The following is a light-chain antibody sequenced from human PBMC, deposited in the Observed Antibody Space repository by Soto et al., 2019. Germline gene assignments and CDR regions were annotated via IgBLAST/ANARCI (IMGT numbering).Light chain of an antibody. CDR3: QQTYRIPYT. CDR1: QSIGVY. Sequence: DIQMTQSPSSLSVSIGDRVTITRRSSQSIGVYLNWYQKKPGTPPKLLIYAASNLQSGVPSRFIGRGSGTDFTLTISSLQPEDFASYYCQQTYRIPYTFGQGTKLEI. CDR2: AAS. V-gene: IGKV1-39*01. J-gene: IGKJ2*01.